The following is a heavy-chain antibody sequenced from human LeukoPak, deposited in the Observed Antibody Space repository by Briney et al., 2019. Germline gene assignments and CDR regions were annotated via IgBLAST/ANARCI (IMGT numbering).Heavy chain of an antibody. CDR2: IKQDGSEK. V-gene: IGHV3-7*01. CDR1: GFTFSSYW. J-gene: IGHJ3*02. D-gene: IGHD2-15*01. Sequence: PGGSLRLSCAASGFTFSSYWMSWVRQAPGKGLEWVANIKQDGSEKYYVDSVKGRFTISRDNAKNSLYLQMNSLRAEDTAVYYCARDRRFVNWDSGGEKAFDIWGQGTMVTVSS. CDR3: ARDRRFVNWDSGGEKAFDI.